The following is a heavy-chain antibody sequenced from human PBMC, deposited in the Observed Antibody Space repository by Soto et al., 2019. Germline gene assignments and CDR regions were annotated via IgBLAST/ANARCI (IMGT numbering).Heavy chain of an antibody. CDR2: ISAYNGNT. D-gene: IGHD2-15*01. CDR1: GYTFTSYG. V-gene: IGHV1-18*01. CDR3: ARAGCSGGSCYSGHNWFDP. J-gene: IGHJ5*02. Sequence: ASVKVSCKASGYTFTSYGISWVRQAPGQGLEWMGWISAYNGNTNYAQKLQGRVTMTTDTSSSTAYMELRSLRSDDTAVYYCARAGCSGGSCYSGHNWFDPWGQGTLVTVSS.